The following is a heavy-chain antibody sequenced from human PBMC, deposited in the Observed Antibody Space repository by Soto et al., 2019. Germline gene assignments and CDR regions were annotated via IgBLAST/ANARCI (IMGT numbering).Heavy chain of an antibody. J-gene: IGHJ6*02. D-gene: IGHD5-12*01. CDR3: AKHSGYDHYYGMDV. CDR1: ILSFDIYA. V-gene: IGHV3-23*01. Sequence: EVQLLESGGGLVQPGGSLRLSCAASILSFDIYAMSWVRQAPGKGLEWVSATTGSGGTAYYAGSVKGRFTISRDNSKNTRYLQMASLRAEDTAVYYCAKHSGYDHYYGMDVWGQGTTVTVSS. CDR2: TTGSGGTA.